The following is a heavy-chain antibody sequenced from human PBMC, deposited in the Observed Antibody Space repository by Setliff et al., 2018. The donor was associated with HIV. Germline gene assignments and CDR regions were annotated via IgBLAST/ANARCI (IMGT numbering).Heavy chain of an antibody. J-gene: IGHJ2*01. CDR2: INAGNGNT. V-gene: IGHV1-3*01. CDR3: ARVPITIFGVPSWYFDL. CDR1: GYTFTSYA. D-gene: IGHD3-3*01. Sequence: ASVKVSCKASGYTFTSYAMHWVRQAPGQRLEWMGWINAGNGNTKYSQKFRGRVTITRDTSASTAYMELCSLRSEDTAVYYCARVPITIFGVPSWYFDLWGRGTLVTVSS.